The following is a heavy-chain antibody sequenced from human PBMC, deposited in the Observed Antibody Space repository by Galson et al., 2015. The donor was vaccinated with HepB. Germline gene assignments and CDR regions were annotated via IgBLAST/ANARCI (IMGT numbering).Heavy chain of an antibody. Sequence: SLRLSCAASGFTFSSYSMSWVRQTPGKGLEWVSTISGSGGNTYYADSVKGRFTISRDNSKTTLYLQMNSLRAEDTAVYYCAKDGRQWLRPYYFDYWGQGTLVTVSS. CDR3: AKDGRQWLRPYYFDY. CDR1: GFTFSSYS. J-gene: IGHJ4*02. CDR2: ISGSGGNT. D-gene: IGHD5-12*01. V-gene: IGHV3-23*01.